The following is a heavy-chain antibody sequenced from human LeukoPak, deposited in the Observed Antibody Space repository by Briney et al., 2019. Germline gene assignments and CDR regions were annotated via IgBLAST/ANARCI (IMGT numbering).Heavy chain of an antibody. CDR2: ISGNGDST. D-gene: IGHD6-19*01. J-gene: IGHJ4*02. CDR1: GFTFSRYP. CDR3: AKDDSGGRA. V-gene: IGHV3-23*01. Sequence: GGSLRLSCAASGFTFSRYPMSWVRQAPGKGLEWVSTISGNGDSTYYADSVKGRFTISRDTSKNTLYVQMNSLRAEDTAIYYCAKDDSGGRAWGQGTLVTVSS.